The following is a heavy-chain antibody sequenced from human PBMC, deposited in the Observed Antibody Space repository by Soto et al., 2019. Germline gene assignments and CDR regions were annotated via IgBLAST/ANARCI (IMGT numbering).Heavy chain of an antibody. CDR2: ISYDGSNK. V-gene: IGHV3-30*18. D-gene: IGHD3-22*01. J-gene: IGHJ4*02. Sequence: SLRLSCAASGFTFSSYGMHWVRQAPGKGLEWVAVISYDGSNKYYADSVKGRFTISRDNSKNTLYLQMNSLRAEDTAVYYCAKDGGFPFSGFFDYWGQGTLVTVSS. CDR1: GFTFSSYG. CDR3: AKDGGFPFSGFFDY.